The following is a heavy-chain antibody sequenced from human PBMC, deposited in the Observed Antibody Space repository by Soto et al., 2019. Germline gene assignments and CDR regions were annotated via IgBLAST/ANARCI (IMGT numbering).Heavy chain of an antibody. CDR1: GFTFSSYS. CDR2: ISSSSSTI. V-gene: IGHV3-48*01. D-gene: IGHD3-10*01. Sequence: EVQLVESGGGLVQPGGSLRLSCAASGFTFSSYSMNWVRQAPGKGLEWVSYISSSSSTIYYADSVKGRLTISRDNAKNSLYLQMNSLRAEDTAVYYCARDRAKTNYYYYYSMEVWGKGTTVTVS. CDR3: ARDRAKTNYYYYYSMEV. J-gene: IGHJ6*03.